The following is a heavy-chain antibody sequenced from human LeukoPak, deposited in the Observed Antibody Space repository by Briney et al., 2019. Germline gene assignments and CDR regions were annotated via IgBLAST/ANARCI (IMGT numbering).Heavy chain of an antibody. CDR1: GVTFSDYF. CDR3: ARHQVVPSKRPFDY. CDR2: IGNSDSTI. Sequence: KSGGSLRLSWAASGVTFSDYFMSWIRQAPGRGLEWVSYIGNSDSTIYYADSVKGRLTISRDSAKNSLYLQMNSLRAEDTAVYYCARHQVVPSKRPFDYWGQGTLVTVSS. J-gene: IGHJ4*02. D-gene: IGHD2-2*01. V-gene: IGHV3-11*01.